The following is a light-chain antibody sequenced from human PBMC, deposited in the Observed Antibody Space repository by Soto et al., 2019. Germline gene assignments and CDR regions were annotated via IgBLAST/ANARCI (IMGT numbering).Light chain of an antibody. CDR1: TSNIGAGYD. CDR3: QSYDSSLTVV. V-gene: IGLV1-40*01. CDR2: GNN. J-gene: IGLJ2*01. Sequence: QPVLTQPPSVSGAPGQRVTLSCTGSTSNIGAGYDVHWYQQLPGTAPKLLIYGNNNRPSGVPDRFSGSKSGTSASLAIIGLQAEDEADYYCQSYDSSLTVVFGGGTKVTVL.